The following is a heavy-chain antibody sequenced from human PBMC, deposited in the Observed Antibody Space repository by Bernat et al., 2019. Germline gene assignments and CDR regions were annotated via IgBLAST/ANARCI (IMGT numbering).Heavy chain of an antibody. D-gene: IGHD1-26*01. J-gene: IGHJ1*01. CDR2: ISGSGGST. V-gene: IGHV3-23*01. CDR1: GFTFSSYA. Sequence: EVQLLESGGGLVQPGGSLRLSCAASGFTFSSYAMSWVRQAPGKGLEWVSAISGSGGSTYYADSVKGRFTISRDNSKNTLYLQMNSLRAEDTAVYYCARSGGSHLYFQHWGQGTLVTVSS. CDR3: ARSGGSHLYFQH.